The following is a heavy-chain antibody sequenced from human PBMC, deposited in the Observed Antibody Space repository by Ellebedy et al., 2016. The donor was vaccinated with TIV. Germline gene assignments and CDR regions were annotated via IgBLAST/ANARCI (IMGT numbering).Heavy chain of an antibody. D-gene: IGHD5-18*01. CDR1: GFTFSNYW. J-gene: IGHJ5*02. CDR3: ARSAGGQSYSVYNWFDP. V-gene: IGHV3-7*01. Sequence: GESLKISCAASGFTFSNYWMSWVRQAPGKGLEWVANIKEDGSEKYYVDSVKGRFTLSRDNAKNSLYLQMDSLRAEDTAVYYCARSAGGQSYSVYNWFDPWGQGTLVTVSS. CDR2: IKEDGSEK.